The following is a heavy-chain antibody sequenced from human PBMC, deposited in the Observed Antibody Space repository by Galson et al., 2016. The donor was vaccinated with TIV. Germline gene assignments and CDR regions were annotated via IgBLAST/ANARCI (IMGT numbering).Heavy chain of an antibody. D-gene: IGHD2-2*01. CDR3: AHWSTMQTRRHAFDI. Sequence: PALVKPTQTLTLTCTVSGFSLSTSGVAVGWIRQPPGKALEWLALIYWDDDKRYSPSLKSRFTITKDTSKNHVVLTMTNMDPVDTATYYWAHWSTMQTRRHAFDIWGQGPVVTVSS. CDR1: GFSLSTSGVA. CDR2: IYWDDDK. J-gene: IGHJ3*02. V-gene: IGHV2-5*02.